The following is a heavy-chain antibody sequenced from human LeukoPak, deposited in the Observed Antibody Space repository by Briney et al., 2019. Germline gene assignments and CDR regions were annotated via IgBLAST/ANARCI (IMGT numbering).Heavy chain of an antibody. V-gene: IGHV1-2*06. J-gene: IGHJ4*02. CDR2: INPNSGGT. CDR1: GYTFTGYY. CDR3: ARIGRWLQLREGGFVDY. D-gene: IGHD5-24*01. Sequence: ASVKVSCKASGYTFTGYYMHWVRQAPGQGLEWMGRINPNSGGTNYAQKLQGRVTMTRDTSISTAYMELSRLRSDDTAVYYCARIGRWLQLREGGFVDYWGQGTLVTVSS.